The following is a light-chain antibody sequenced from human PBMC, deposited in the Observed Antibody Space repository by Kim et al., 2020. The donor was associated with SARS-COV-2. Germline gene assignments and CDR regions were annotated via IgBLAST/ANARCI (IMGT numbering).Light chain of an antibody. J-gene: IGLJ2*01. CDR2: LNIGGSR. V-gene: IGLV4-69*01. CDR1: GGADSYA. CDR3: QTWGTGIHVV. Sequence: RTSTVGGGADSYACALQPQQAEKRRRYLLELNIGGSRSKGAGIPDRFSGSSSGAVLYLTISSRRSEDEADYYCQTWGTGIHVVFGGGTQLTVL.